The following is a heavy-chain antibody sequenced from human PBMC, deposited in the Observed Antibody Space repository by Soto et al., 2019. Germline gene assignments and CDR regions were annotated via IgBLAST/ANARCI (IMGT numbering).Heavy chain of an antibody. V-gene: IGHV3-21*01. CDR1: GFTFSSYS. Sequence: EVQLVESGGGLVKPGGSLRLSCAASGFTFSSYSMNWVRQAPGKGLEWVSSISSSSSYIYYADSVKGRFTISRDNAKNSLYLQMNSLRAEDKAVYYCARVGLFAFDIWGQGTMVTVSS. J-gene: IGHJ3*02. CDR3: ARVGLFAFDI. CDR2: ISSSSSYI.